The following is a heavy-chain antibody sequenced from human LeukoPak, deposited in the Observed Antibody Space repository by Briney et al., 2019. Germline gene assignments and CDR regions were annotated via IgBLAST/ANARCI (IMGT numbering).Heavy chain of an antibody. V-gene: IGHV4-30-4*08. CDR3: ARDGTDGSWYYYDSSGPKRGWFDP. CDR1: GGSISSGDYY. J-gene: IGHJ5*02. Sequence: SETLSLTCTVSGGSISSGDYYWSWIRQPPGKGLEWIGYIYYSGSTYYNPSLKSRVTISVDTSKNQFSLKLSSVTAADTAVYYCARDGTDGSWYYYDSSGPKRGWFDPWGQGTLVTVSS. D-gene: IGHD3-22*01. CDR2: IYYSGST.